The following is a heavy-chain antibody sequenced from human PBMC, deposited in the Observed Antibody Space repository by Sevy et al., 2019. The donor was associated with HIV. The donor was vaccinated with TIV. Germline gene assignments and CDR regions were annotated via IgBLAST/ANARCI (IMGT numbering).Heavy chain of an antibody. CDR3: ANAYSGSYSHSYLYALDV. CDR2: ISHDGINK. V-gene: IGHV3-30*18. CDR1: GFSFSYYG. Sequence: GGSLRLSCIGSGFSFSYYGIHWVRQSPGKGLDWVALISHDGINKYYADSVKGGFTISRDNSKNTVYLEMNSLRNEDTAIYFCANAYSGSYSHSYLYALDVWGQGTTVTVSS. D-gene: IGHD1-26*01. J-gene: IGHJ6*02.